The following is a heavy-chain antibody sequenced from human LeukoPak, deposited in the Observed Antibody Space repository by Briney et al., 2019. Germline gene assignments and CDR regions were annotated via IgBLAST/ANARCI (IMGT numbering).Heavy chain of an antibody. J-gene: IGHJ4*02. D-gene: IGHD3-22*01. CDR2: INHSGST. CDR1: GGSFSGYY. Sequence: SETLSLTCAVYGGSFSGYYWSWIRQPPGKGLVWIGEINHSGSTNYNPSLKSRVTISVDTSKNQFSLKLSSVTAADTAVYYCARGPTYYYDSSGYYDWGQGTLVTVSS. CDR3: ARGPTYYYDSSGYYD. V-gene: IGHV4-34*01.